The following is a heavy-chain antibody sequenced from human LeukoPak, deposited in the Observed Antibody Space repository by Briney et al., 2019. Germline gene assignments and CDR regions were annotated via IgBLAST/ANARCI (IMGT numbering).Heavy chain of an antibody. CDR3: ARDSKEYPPTFDY. Sequence: GGSLRLSCAASGFAFSTYDMHWVRQPIGKGLEWVSGIGTTDNTYYAGSVEGRFTISREDARNSLYLQMNSLRAEDTAVYYCARDSKEYPPTFDYWGQGTLVTVSS. D-gene: IGHD2/OR15-2a*01. CDR2: IGTTDNT. CDR1: GFAFSTYD. J-gene: IGHJ4*02. V-gene: IGHV3-13*01.